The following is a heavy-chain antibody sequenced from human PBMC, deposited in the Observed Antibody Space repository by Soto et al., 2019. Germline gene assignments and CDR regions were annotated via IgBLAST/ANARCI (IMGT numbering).Heavy chain of an antibody. V-gene: IGHV3-64*01. J-gene: IGHJ4*02. CDR1: GFTFNRFN. CDR3: ARFAEGLDY. Sequence: EVQLVESGEALVQPGGSLRLSCAASGFTFNRFNMHWVRQAPGKGLEYVSGISNNGGSTYYANSVKGRFTISRDNSKNTLYLQMGSLRAEDMAVYYCARFAEGLDYWGQGTLVTVSS. CDR2: ISNNGGST.